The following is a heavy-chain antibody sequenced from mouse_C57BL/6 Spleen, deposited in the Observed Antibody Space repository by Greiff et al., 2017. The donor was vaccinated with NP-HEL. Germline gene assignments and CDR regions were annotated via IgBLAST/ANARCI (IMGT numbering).Heavy chain of an antibody. Sequence: QVQLQQPGAELVRPGSSVKLSCKASGYTFTSYWMDWVKQRPGQGLEWIGNIYPSDSETHYNQKFKDKATLTVAKSSSTASMQLSSLTSEDSAVYYCARCYYYGSSLDDWGQGTTLTVSS. J-gene: IGHJ2*01. CDR1: GYTFTSYW. CDR3: ARCYYYGSSLDD. CDR2: IYPSDSET. D-gene: IGHD1-1*01. V-gene: IGHV1-61*01.